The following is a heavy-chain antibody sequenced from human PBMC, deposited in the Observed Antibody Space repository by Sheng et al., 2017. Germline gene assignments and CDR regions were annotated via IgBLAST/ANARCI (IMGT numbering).Heavy chain of an antibody. V-gene: IGHV4-61*02. J-gene: IGHJ4*02. Sequence: QVQLQESGPGLVKPSQTLSLTCTVSGGSISSGSYYWSWIRQPAGKGLEWIGRIYTSGSTNYNPSLKSRVTISVDTSKNQFSLKLSSVTAADTAVYYCARDGRQPTKTFDYWGQGTLVTVSS. D-gene: IGHD5-18*01. CDR2: IYTSGST. CDR1: GGSISSGSYY. CDR3: ARDGRQPTKTFDY.